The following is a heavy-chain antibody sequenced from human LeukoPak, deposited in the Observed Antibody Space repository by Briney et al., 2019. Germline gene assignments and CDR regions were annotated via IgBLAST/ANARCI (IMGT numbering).Heavy chain of an antibody. Sequence: PGRSLRLSCGASGFTFSDYALHWVRQAPGRGLEWVTLISYDGSTKYYLDSVKGRFTISRDNSKNTLYPQMNSLRVEDTAVYYCARSSNLKDFYGSLNYWGQGTLITVSS. V-gene: IGHV3-30-3*01. CDR3: ARSSNLKDFYGSLNY. CDR1: GFTFSDYA. CDR2: ISYDGSTK. D-gene: IGHD3-10*01. J-gene: IGHJ4*02.